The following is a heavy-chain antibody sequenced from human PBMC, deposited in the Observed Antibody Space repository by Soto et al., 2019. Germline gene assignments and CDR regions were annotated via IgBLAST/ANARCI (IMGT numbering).Heavy chain of an antibody. D-gene: IGHD3-16*01. CDR1: GFTFNKYA. CDR2: GGCGGSST. Sequence: PVGSLSLACVAYGFTFNKYALAWVRQAQGKGLEWVSAGGCGGSSTYDAVSVKGRVTISRDNPYNTLYLQLSSLRAEGPAVYYSAKTPGANTVITYFDHWGQGTQVTVSS. CDR3: AKTPGANTVITYFDH. J-gene: IGHJ4*01. V-gene: IGHV3-23*01.